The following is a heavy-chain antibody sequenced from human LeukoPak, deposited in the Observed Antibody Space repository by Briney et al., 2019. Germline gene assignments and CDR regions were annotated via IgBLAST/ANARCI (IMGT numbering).Heavy chain of an antibody. J-gene: IGHJ4*02. CDR3: ARSEDFWSGYYRRYFDY. Sequence: SVKVSCKASGGTFSSYAISWVRQAPGQGLGWMGGIIPIFGTANYAQKFQGRVTITADESTSTAYMELSSLRSEDTAVYYCARSEDFWSGYYRRYFDYWGQGTLVTVSS. CDR2: IIPIFGTA. V-gene: IGHV1-69*01. CDR1: GGTFSSYA. D-gene: IGHD3-3*01.